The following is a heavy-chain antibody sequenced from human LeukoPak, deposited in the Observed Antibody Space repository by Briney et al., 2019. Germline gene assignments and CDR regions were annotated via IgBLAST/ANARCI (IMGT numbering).Heavy chain of an antibody. CDR3: ATPTRGGIAVTGTFGH. CDR2: INHSGAT. CDR1: GGAFTGYY. Sequence: SETLSLTCADSGGAFTGYYWSWIRQPPGKGLEWIGEINHSGATNYNPSLKSRVTISVDTSKNQFSLRLTSVSAADTGVYYCATPTRGGIAVTGTFGHWGQGTQVTVSS. D-gene: IGHD6-19*01. V-gene: IGHV4-34*01. J-gene: IGHJ4*02.